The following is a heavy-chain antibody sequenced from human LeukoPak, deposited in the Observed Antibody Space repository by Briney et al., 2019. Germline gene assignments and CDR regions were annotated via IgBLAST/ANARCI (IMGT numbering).Heavy chain of an antibody. CDR1: GFTFSSYS. Sequence: PGGSLRLSCAASGFTFSSYSMNWVRQAPGKGLEWVSYISSSSSTIYYADSVKGRFTISRDNAKNSLYLQMNSLRAEDTAVYYCARDGLIEQWLYDYWGQGTLVTVSS. J-gene: IGHJ4*02. V-gene: IGHV3-48*01. D-gene: IGHD6-19*01. CDR2: ISSSSSTI. CDR3: ARDGLIEQWLYDY.